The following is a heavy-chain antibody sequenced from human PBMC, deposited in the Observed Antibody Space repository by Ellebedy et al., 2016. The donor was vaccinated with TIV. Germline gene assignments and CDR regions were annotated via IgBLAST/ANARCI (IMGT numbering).Heavy chain of an antibody. Sequence: GESLKISCAASGFTFSGYVMSWVRQAPGKGLEWISYISSDSSKIVYADSVKGRFTVSRDNARNSLFLQMNSLRVEDTAVYYCAGKAPQFQFDYWGQGTLVTVSS. J-gene: IGHJ4*02. V-gene: IGHV3-48*04. D-gene: IGHD4-23*01. CDR2: ISSDSSKI. CDR3: AGKAPQFQFDY. CDR1: GFTFSGYV.